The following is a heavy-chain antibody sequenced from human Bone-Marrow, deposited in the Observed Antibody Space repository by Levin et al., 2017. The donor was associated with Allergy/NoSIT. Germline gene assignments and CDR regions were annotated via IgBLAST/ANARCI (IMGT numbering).Heavy chain of an antibody. D-gene: IGHD5-24*01. CDR1: GFTFDDYA. V-gene: IGHV3-9*01. J-gene: IGHJ4*02. CDR2: ITWNSGRI. Sequence: GGSLRLSCTASGFTFDDYAVHWVRQAPGRGLEWVSGITWNSGRIDYAESVKGRFTISRDNAKNSLYLQMNSLRAEDTAVYYCTKDRMSQMATTTALYDSWGQGTLVTVSS. CDR3: TKDRMSQMATTTALYDS.